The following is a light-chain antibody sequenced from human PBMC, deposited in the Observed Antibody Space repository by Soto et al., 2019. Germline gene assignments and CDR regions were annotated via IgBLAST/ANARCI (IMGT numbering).Light chain of an antibody. J-gene: IGKJ2*01. CDR2: GAS. CDR3: LQYNSRPT. CDR1: QSVTSH. Sequence: EIVLTQSPATLSVSPGESATLSCRASQSVTSHLAWYQQKPGQAPRLLIFGASTRATGIPARFSGSGSGTDFTLTISSLQSEDFAVYYCLQYNSRPTFGQGTKVDIK. V-gene: IGKV3-15*01.